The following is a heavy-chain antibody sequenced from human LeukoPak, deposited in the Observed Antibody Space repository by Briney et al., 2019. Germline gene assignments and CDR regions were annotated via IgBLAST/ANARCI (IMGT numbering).Heavy chain of an antibody. CDR2: MNPNSGNT. Sequence: ASVKVSCKASGYTFTSYDINWVRQATGQGLEWMGCMNPNSGNTGYAQKFQGRVTMTRNTSISTAYMELSSLRSEDTAVYYCARTYDISTGYHDYWGQGTLVTVSS. J-gene: IGHJ4*02. CDR3: ARTYDISTGYHDY. D-gene: IGHD3-9*01. V-gene: IGHV1-8*01. CDR1: GYTFTSYD.